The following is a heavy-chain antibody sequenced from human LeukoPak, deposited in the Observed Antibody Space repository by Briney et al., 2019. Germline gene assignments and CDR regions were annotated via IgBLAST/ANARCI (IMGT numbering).Heavy chain of an antibody. Sequence: SETLSLTCAVSGVSISSGGYSWSWIRQPPGKGLEWIGYIYHSGSTYYNPSLKSRVTISVDRSKNQFSLKLSSVTAADTAVYYCARDDGSYYFDYWGQGTLVTVSS. D-gene: IGHD3-10*01. J-gene: IGHJ4*02. CDR1: GVSISSGGYS. CDR2: IYHSGST. CDR3: ARDDGSYYFDY. V-gene: IGHV4-30-2*01.